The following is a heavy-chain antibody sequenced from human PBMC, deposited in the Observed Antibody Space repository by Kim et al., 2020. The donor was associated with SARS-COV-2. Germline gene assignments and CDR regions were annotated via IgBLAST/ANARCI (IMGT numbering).Heavy chain of an antibody. CDR2: IYYSGST. CDR3: AREGFRVSGWYGHYFDY. CDR1: GGSISSYY. J-gene: IGHJ4*02. V-gene: IGHV4-59*01. Sequence: SETLSLTCTVSGGSISSYYWSWIRQPPGKGLEWIGYIYYSGSTNYNPSLKSRVTISVDTSKNQFSLKLSSVTAADTAVYYCAREGFRVSGWYGHYFDYWGQGTLVTVSS. D-gene: IGHD6-19*01.